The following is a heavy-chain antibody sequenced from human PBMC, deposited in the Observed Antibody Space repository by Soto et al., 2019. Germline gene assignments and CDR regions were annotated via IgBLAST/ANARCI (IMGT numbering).Heavy chain of an antibody. CDR3: AKDHPLRWSYGMDV. Sequence: QVQLAESGGGVVQPGRTLRLSCAASGFTFSSYGMHWVRQAPGKGLEWVAVISYDGSNKYYADSVKGRFTISRDNSKNTLYLQMNSLRSEDTAVYYCAKDHPLRWSYGMDVWGQGTRVAVSS. J-gene: IGHJ6*02. CDR1: GFTFSSYG. CDR2: ISYDGSNK. D-gene: IGHD4-17*01. V-gene: IGHV3-30*18.